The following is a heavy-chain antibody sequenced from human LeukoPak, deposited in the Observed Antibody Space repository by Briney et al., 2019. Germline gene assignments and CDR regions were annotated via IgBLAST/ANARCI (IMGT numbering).Heavy chain of an antibody. CDR1: GYTFTRYG. D-gene: IGHD2-21*01. J-gene: IGHJ3*02. CDR2: ISAYNGNT. Sequence: ASVKVSCKASGYTFTRYGISWVRQAPGQGLEWMGWISAYNGNTNYAQKLQGRVTMTTDTSTSTAYMELRSLRSDDTAVYYCARDRVNIVVAHKAFDIWRQGTMDTVSS. CDR3: ARDRVNIVVAHKAFDI. V-gene: IGHV1-18*01.